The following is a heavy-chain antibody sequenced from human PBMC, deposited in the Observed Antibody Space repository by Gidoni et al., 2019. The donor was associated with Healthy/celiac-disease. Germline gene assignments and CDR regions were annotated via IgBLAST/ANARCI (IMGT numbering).Heavy chain of an antibody. Sequence: QLQLQASGPGLVKPSETLSLTCTVPGGSISSSSYDWGWIRQPPGKGLEWIGSIYYSGSTYYNPSLKSRVTISVDTSKNQFSLKLSSVTAADTAVYYCARHEVVVVPAAILDNWFDPWGQGTLVTVSS. V-gene: IGHV4-39*01. CDR1: GGSISSSSYD. CDR2: IYYSGST. CDR3: ARHEVVVVPAAILDNWFDP. J-gene: IGHJ5*02. D-gene: IGHD2-2*02.